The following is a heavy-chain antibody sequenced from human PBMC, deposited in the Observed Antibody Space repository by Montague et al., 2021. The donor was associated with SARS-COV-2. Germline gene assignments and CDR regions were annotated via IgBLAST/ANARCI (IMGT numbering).Heavy chain of an antibody. J-gene: IGHJ3*01. Sequence: SETLSLTCTVSGGSISSSSYYWDWIRQPPGKGLEWIGSIYYSGSTYYNPSLKSRVTISVDTSKNQFSLKLSSVTAADTAVYYCARFPTSYYYDSKAAPATPDAFDVWGQGTMVPVSS. CDR2: IYYSGST. D-gene: IGHD3-22*01. V-gene: IGHV4-39*01. CDR1: GGSISSSSYY. CDR3: ARFPTSYYYDSKAAPATPDAFDV.